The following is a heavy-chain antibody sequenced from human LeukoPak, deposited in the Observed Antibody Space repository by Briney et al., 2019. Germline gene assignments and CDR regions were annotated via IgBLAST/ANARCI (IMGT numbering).Heavy chain of an antibody. CDR1: GYSLTDLS. D-gene: IGHD3-22*01. Sequence: ASVKVSCKVSGYSLTDLSIHWVRQAPGKGLEWMGGLDPEDDKTIYAQKFKGRVTMTEDTSTDTAYMELSSLRSEDTAVYYCATAPRDNSGYYYYYFDYWGQGTLVIVPS. CDR3: ATAPRDNSGYYYYYFDY. CDR2: LDPEDDKT. V-gene: IGHV1-24*01. J-gene: IGHJ4*02.